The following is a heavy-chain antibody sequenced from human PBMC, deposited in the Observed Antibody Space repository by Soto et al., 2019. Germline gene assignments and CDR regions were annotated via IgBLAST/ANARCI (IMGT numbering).Heavy chain of an antibody. V-gene: IGHV1-69*13. D-gene: IGHD2-2*01. CDR2: IIPIFGTA. J-gene: IGHJ4*02. CDR3: ARDPGCSTTSCSF. Sequence: SVKVSCKSSGVTFSSYAIGWVRQAPGQGLEWMGGIIPIFGTANYAQKFQGRVTITADESTSTAYMELSSLRSEDTAVYYCARDPGCSTTSCSFGGQGPPVTVSA. CDR1: GVTFSSYA.